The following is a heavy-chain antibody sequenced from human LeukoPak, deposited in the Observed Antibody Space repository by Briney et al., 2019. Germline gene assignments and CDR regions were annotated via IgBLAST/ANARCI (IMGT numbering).Heavy chain of an antibody. V-gene: IGHV3-30*01. CDR1: GFTFSSYA. CDR2: ISYDGSNK. D-gene: IGHD2-2*01. J-gene: IGHJ6*03. CDR3: ARRGYCSSTSCYYYYYYYMDV. Sequence: GGSLRLSCAASGFTFSSYAMHWVRQAPGKGLESVAVISYDGSNKYYADSVKGRFTISRDNSKNTLYLQMNSLRAEDTAVYYCARRGYCSSTSCYYYYYYYMDVWGKGTTVTVSS.